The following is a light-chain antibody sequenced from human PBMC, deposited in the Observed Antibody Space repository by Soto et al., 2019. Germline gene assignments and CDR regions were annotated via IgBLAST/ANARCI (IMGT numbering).Light chain of an antibody. Sequence: QSALTQPASVSGSPGQSITISCTGTSSDVGGYNYVSWYQQHPGKAPKLMIYDVSNRPSGVSNRFSVSKSGNMASLTISGLDAEDEADYYCSSYPSSSTMVFGGGTKLTVL. CDR3: SSYPSSSTMV. CDR1: SSDVGGYNY. CDR2: DVS. V-gene: IGLV2-14*01. J-gene: IGLJ2*01.